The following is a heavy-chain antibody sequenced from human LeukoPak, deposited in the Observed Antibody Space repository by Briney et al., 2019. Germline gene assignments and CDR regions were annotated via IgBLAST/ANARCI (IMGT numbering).Heavy chain of an antibody. CDR2: ISWNSGSI. D-gene: IGHD3-3*01. CDR3: AKDRSSGTFDY. J-gene: IGHJ4*02. Sequence: GRSLGLSCAASGFTFDDYAMHWVRQAPGKGLEWVSGISWNSGSIGYADSVKGRFTISRGNAKNSLYLQMNSLRAEDTALYYCAKDRSSGTFDYWGQGTLVTVSS. CDR1: GFTFDDYA. V-gene: IGHV3-9*01.